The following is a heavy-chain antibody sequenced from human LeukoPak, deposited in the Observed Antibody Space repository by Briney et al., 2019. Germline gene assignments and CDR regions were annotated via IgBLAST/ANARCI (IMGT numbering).Heavy chain of an antibody. CDR1: GFTFSSYS. J-gene: IGHJ6*02. V-gene: IGHV3-21*01. CDR3: ARCDIVVVPAAMTVYYYYGMDV. CDR2: ISSSSYI. Sequence: GKSLRLSCAASGFTFSSYSMNWVRQAPGKGLEWVSSISSSSYIYYADSVKGRFTISIDNAKNSLYLQMNSLRAEDTAVYYCARCDIVVVPAAMTVYYYYGMDVWGQGTTVTVSS. D-gene: IGHD2-2*01.